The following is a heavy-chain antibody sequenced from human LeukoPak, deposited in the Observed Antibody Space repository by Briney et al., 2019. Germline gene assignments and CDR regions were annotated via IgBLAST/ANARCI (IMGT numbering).Heavy chain of an antibody. J-gene: IGHJ5*02. CDR1: GGSFSGYY. D-gene: IGHD4-23*01. CDR3: ARVDYGGNNWFDP. CDR2: INHSGST. V-gene: IGHV4-34*01. Sequence: SETLSLTCAVYGGSFSGYYWSWIRQPPGKGLEWIGEINHSGSTNYNPSLKSRVTISVDTSKNQFSLKLSSVTAADTAVYYCARVDYGGNNWFDPWGQGTLVTVSS.